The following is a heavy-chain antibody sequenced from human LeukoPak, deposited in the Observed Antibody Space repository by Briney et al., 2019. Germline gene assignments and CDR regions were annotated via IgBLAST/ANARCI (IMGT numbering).Heavy chain of an antibody. J-gene: IGHJ4*02. CDR1: GFTFSSYW. Sequence: GGSLRLSCAASGFTFSSYWMHWVRQAPGKGLEWVSYISSSGTTIYYADSVKGRFTISRDNAKNSLFLQVNTLRAEDTAVYYCARCPRWNLRLFDYWGQGTPVTVSS. CDR2: ISSSGTTI. D-gene: IGHD1-1*01. CDR3: ARCPRWNLRLFDY. V-gene: IGHV3-48*04.